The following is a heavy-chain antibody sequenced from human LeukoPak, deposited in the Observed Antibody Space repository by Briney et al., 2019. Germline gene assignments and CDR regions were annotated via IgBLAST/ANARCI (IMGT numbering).Heavy chain of an antibody. Sequence: GGSLRLSCAASGFTFSSYAMNWIRQAPGKGLEWVSAISGSDGTTYYADSVKGRFTISRDNSKNTLYLQMNSLRAEDTAVYYCAKPDCIYTDCYRPTYWGQGTLVTVSS. V-gene: IGHV3-23*01. CDR2: ISGSDGTT. CDR3: AKPDCIYTDCYRPTY. CDR1: GFTFSSYA. J-gene: IGHJ4*02. D-gene: IGHD2-2*02.